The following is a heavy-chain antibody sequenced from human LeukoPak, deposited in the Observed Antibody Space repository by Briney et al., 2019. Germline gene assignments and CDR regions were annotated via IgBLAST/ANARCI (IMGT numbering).Heavy chain of an antibody. CDR2: MNPNSGNT. CDR3: ASAGSSGYSSFDY. D-gene: IGHD3-22*01. J-gene: IGHJ4*02. CDR1: GYTFTSYD. Sequence: ASVKVSCRASGYTFTSYDINWVRQATGQGLEWMGWMNPNSGNTGYAQKFQGRVTMTRNTSISTAYMELSSLRSEDTAVYYCASAGSSGYSSFDYWGQGTLVTVSS. V-gene: IGHV1-8*01.